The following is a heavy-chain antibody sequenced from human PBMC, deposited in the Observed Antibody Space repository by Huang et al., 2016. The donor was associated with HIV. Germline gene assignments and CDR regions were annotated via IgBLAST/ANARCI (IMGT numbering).Heavy chain of an antibody. J-gene: IGHJ4*02. CDR2: IHHSGRT. Sequence: QLQLQESGPGLAKPSETLSLTCTVSGGSIRSSTYYWGWIRQPPGKGLEWIGTIHHSGRTNHNPSLKSRITISLDASRNQFSLTLSSVTAADTAVYYCARHERQLAVDFWGQGTLVTVSP. V-gene: IGHV4-39*01. CDR1: GGSIRSSTYY. D-gene: IGHD6-13*01. CDR3: ARHERQLAVDF.